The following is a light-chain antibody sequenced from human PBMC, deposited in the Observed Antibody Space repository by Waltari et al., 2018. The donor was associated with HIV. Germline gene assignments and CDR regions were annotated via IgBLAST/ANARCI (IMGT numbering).Light chain of an antibody. Sequence: EIVLTQSPATLSLSLGARATLSCRASQSVSSFLAWFQQKPGQAPRLLISDASTRATGIPARLSGSGSGTDFTLTISSLEPEDFAVYYCQQRSDWPRLTFGGGTKVEIK. V-gene: IGKV3-11*01. J-gene: IGKJ4*01. CDR2: DAS. CDR3: QQRSDWPRLT. CDR1: QSVSSF.